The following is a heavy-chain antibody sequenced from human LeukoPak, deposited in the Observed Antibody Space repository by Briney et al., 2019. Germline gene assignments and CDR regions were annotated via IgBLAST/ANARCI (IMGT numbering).Heavy chain of an antibody. J-gene: IGHJ4*02. CDR2: IIGSGGDT. V-gene: IGHV3-23*01. D-gene: IGHD6-13*01. CDR1: GFTFSSYA. Sequence: PGGSLRLSCAASGFTFSSYAMSWVRQAPGKGLEWVSTIIGSGGDTYYADSVKGRFTISRDTSKNTLYLQMKSLRAEDTAVYYCAKAWAAAGTFASWGQGTPVTVSS. CDR3: AKAWAAAGTFAS.